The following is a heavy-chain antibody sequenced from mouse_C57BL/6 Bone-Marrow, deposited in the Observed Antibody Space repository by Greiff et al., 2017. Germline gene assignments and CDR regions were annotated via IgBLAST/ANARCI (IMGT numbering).Heavy chain of an antibody. CDR1: GYTFNSSW. D-gene: IGHD2-12*01. Sequence: QVQLQQSGAELVKPGASVKMSCKASGYTFNSSWMQWVKQRPGQGLEWIGEIEPSGCYTKYYYKFKGKATLTVDTSSSTAYMQLSILTSEDSAVYYCARVLRRRGAWFAYWGQGTLVTVSA. CDR2: IEPSGCYT. V-gene: IGHV1-50*01. CDR3: ARVLRRRGAWFAY. J-gene: IGHJ3*01.